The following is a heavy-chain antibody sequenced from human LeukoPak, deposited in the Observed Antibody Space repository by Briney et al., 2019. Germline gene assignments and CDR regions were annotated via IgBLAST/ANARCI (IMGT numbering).Heavy chain of an antibody. J-gene: IGHJ4*02. CDR1: GDSISSYY. CDR2: IYYSGST. Sequence: PSETLSLTCTVSGDSISSYYWSWIRQPPGKGLEWIGNIYYSGSTNYNPSLKSRVTMSVDTSKNQFSLKLSSVTAADTAVYYCARDANHYYDSSGYYPNLYYFDYWGQGTLVTVSS. D-gene: IGHD3-22*01. CDR3: ARDANHYYDSSGYYPNLYYFDY. V-gene: IGHV4-59*12.